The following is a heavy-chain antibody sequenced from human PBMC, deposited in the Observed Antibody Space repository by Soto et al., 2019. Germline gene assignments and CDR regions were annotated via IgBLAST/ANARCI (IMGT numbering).Heavy chain of an antibody. D-gene: IGHD6-13*01. J-gene: IGHJ5*02. CDR3: ARARYSINWFDP. CDR2: ISAYDGNT. CDR1: GYTFTSYG. V-gene: IGHV1-18*01. Sequence: GASVTVSCKASGYTFTSYGISWVRQAPGQGLEWMGWISAYDGNTNYAQKLQGRVTMTTDTSTSTAYMELRSLRSDDTAVYYCARARYSINWFDPWGQGTLVTVSS.